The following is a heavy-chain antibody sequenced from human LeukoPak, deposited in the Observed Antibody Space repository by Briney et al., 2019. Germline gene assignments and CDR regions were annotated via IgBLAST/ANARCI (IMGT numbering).Heavy chain of an antibody. CDR3: ARLGCGIAAAGTCNWFDP. CDR2: INYSGST. Sequence: PSETLSLTCTVSGGSISSYYWSWIRQPPGKGLEWIGYINYSGSTNYSPSLKSRVTISVDTSKNQFSLKLSSVTAADTAVYYCARLGCGIAAAGTCNWFDPWGQGTLVTVSS. CDR1: GGSISSYY. V-gene: IGHV4-59*01. J-gene: IGHJ5*02. D-gene: IGHD6-13*01.